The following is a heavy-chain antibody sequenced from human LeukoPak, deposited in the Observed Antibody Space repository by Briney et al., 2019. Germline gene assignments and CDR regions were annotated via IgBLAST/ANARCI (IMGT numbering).Heavy chain of an antibody. V-gene: IGHV1-69*01. CDR1: GGTFSSYA. CDR3: ARSGVVRGVTPLYFDY. J-gene: IGHJ4*02. Sequence: SVKVSCKASGGTFSSYAISWVRQAPGQGLEWMGGIIPIFGTANYAQKFQGRVTITADESTSTAYMELSSLRSEDTAVYYCARSGVVRGVTPLYFDYWGQGTLVTVSS. CDR2: IIPIFGTA. D-gene: IGHD3-10*01.